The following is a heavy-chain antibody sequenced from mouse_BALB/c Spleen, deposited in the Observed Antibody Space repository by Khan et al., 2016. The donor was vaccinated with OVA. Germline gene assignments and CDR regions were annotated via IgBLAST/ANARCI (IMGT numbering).Heavy chain of an antibody. Sequence: QIQFVQSGPEVKKPGETVKISCKASGHTFTKFGMNWVKQAPGKGLKWMGWINTYTGEPTYADDFNGRFAFSLETSASTSYLQINNLNNEDTATYCGARPPYFSYVLDNWGQGTSVTVSS. CDR3: ARPPYFSYVLDN. J-gene: IGHJ4*01. CDR2: INTYTGEP. D-gene: IGHD2-10*01. V-gene: IGHV9-3-1*01. CDR1: GHTFTKFG.